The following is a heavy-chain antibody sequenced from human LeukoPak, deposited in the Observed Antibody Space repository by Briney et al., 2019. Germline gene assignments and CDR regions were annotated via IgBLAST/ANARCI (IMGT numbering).Heavy chain of an antibody. Sequence: ASVKVSCKASGYTFTGYYMHWVRQAPGQGLEWMGWINPNSGGTNYAQKFQGRVTMTRDTSISTAYMALSRLRSDDTAVYYCASLLVVAAPPRHYYYYYMDVWGKGTTVTVSS. J-gene: IGHJ6*03. D-gene: IGHD2-15*01. V-gene: IGHV1-2*02. CDR2: INPNSGGT. CDR3: ASLLVVAAPPRHYYYYYMDV. CDR1: GYTFTGYY.